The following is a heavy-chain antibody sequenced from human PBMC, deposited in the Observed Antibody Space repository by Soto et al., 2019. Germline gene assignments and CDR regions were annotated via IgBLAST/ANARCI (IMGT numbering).Heavy chain of an antibody. D-gene: IGHD4-17*01. Sequence: GGSLRLSCAASGFNFNTYWMYWVRQAPGKGREWVANIGTDGSRKIYLDSVKGRFIISRDNAKNSLFLQMNSLSADDTAVYYCGRVPLDGNYANGVDVWGQGTTVTVSS. CDR3: GRVPLDGNYANGVDV. V-gene: IGHV3-7*03. J-gene: IGHJ6*02. CDR2: IGTDGSRK. CDR1: GFNFNTYW.